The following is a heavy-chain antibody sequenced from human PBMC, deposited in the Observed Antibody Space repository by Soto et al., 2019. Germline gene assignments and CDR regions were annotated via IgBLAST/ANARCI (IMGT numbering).Heavy chain of an antibody. CDR1: GFTFDDYT. J-gene: IGHJ3*02. V-gene: IGHV3-43*01. CDR3: AKVQDTAMVADAFDI. D-gene: IGHD5-18*01. Sequence: GGSLRLSCAASGFTFDDYTMHWVRQAPGKGLEWVSLISWDGGSTYYADSVKGRFTISRDNSKNSLYLQMNSLRTEDTALYYCAKVQDTAMVADAFDIWGQGTMVTVSS. CDR2: ISWDGGST.